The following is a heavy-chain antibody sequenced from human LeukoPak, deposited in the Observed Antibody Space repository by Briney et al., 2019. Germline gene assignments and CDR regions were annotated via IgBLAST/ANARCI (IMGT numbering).Heavy chain of an antibody. CDR1: GFTFSSYE. CDR2: ISSSSSTI. CDR3: ARGYSVFDY. Sequence: GSLRLSCAASGFTFSSYEMSWVRQAPGKGLEWVSYISSSSSTIYYADSVKGRFTISRDNAKTSLYLQMNSLRAGDTAVYYCARGYSVFDYWGQGTLVTVSS. D-gene: IGHD6-13*01. V-gene: IGHV3-48*03. J-gene: IGHJ4*02.